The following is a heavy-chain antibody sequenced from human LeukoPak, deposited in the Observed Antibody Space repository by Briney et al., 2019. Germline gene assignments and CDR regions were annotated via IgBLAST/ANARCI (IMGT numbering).Heavy chain of an antibody. CDR1: GGSISSYY. V-gene: IGHV4-59*08. D-gene: IGHD3-22*01. Sequence: PSETLSLTCTVSGGSISSYYWSWIRQPPGKGLEWIGYIYYSGSTNYNPSLKSRVTISVDTSKNQFSLKLSSVTAADTAAYYCARQGSSGYYYVIDYWGQGTLVTVSS. CDR3: ARQGSSGYYYVIDY. J-gene: IGHJ4*02. CDR2: IYYSGST.